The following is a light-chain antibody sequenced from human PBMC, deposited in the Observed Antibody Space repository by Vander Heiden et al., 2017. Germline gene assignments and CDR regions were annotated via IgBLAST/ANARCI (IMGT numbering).Light chain of an antibody. CDR2: KDN. V-gene: IGLV3-25*03. Sequence: SYELTQPPSVSVSPGQTARITCSGDALSNHYAYWYQQKPGQAPVLVIYKDNERPSRIPGRFSGSTSGTTVTLTISGVQAEDEADYYCHSVHSSGTSGVFGGGTKLTVL. J-gene: IGLJ3*02. CDR3: HSVHSSGTSGV. CDR1: ALSNHY.